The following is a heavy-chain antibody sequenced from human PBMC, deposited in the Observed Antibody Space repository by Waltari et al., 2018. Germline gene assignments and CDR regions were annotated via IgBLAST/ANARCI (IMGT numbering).Heavy chain of an antibody. CDR2: ISGDGRIT. Sequence: EVQLVASGGGLVQPGGALRLSCVASGFTFSNYWLHWVRQVPGKGLVWVSRISGDGRITHYADSVKGRFTISRDNAENTLYLQMNSLTVEDTAVYYCARNYRDYWGQGTLVTVSS. CDR3: ARNYRDY. CDR1: GFTFSNYW. D-gene: IGHD3-16*02. V-gene: IGHV3-74*01. J-gene: IGHJ4*02.